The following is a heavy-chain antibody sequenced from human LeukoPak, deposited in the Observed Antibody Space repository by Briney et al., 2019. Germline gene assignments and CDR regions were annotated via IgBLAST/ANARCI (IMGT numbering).Heavy chain of an antibody. Sequence: PGGSLRLSCEASGFTFTNAWMSWVRHAPGKGLEWVSVIYSGGSTYYADSVKGRFTISRDNSKNTLYLQMNSLRAEDTAVYYCARLDSSGYYLPFDYWGQGTLVTVSS. CDR3: ARLDSSGYYLPFDY. J-gene: IGHJ4*02. CDR1: GFTFTNAW. CDR2: IYSGGST. V-gene: IGHV3-53*01. D-gene: IGHD3-22*01.